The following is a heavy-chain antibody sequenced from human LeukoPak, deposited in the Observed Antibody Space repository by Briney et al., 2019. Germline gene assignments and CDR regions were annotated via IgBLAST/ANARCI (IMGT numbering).Heavy chain of an antibody. CDR3: ASMRWLQYRAFDI. V-gene: IGHV4-59*08. J-gene: IGHJ3*02. Sequence: SETLSLTCTVSGGSISSYYWSWIRQPPGKGLEWIGYIYYSGSTNYNPSPKSRVTISVDTSKNQFSLKLSSVTAADTAVYYCASMRWLQYRAFDIWGQGTMVTVSS. CDR2: IYYSGST. D-gene: IGHD5-24*01. CDR1: GGSISSYY.